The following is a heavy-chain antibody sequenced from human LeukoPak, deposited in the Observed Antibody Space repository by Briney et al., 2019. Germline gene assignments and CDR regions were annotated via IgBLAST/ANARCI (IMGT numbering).Heavy chain of an antibody. Sequence: GGSLRLSCAASGFTFSSYSMNWVRQAPGKGLEWVSYISSSSSTIYYADSVKGRFTISRDNAKNSLYLQMNSLRAEDTAVYYCARDAVYKRFDYWGQGTLVTVSS. CDR2: ISSSSSTI. CDR1: GFTFSSYS. D-gene: IGHD1-14*01. V-gene: IGHV3-48*01. CDR3: ARDAVYKRFDY. J-gene: IGHJ4*02.